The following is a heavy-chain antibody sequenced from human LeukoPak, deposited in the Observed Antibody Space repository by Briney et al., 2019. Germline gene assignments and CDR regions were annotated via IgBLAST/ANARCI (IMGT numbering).Heavy chain of an antibody. CDR3: AKDPTELGILPMDY. J-gene: IGHJ4*02. CDR1: GFTFSGNH. V-gene: IGHV3-23*01. D-gene: IGHD1-1*01. Sequence: AGGSLRLSCAASGFTFSGNHMSWVRQAPGKGLEWVSAISGSGGSTYYADSVKGRFTISRDNSKNTLYLQINSLRTEDTAVYYCAKDPTELGILPMDYWGQGTLVTVSS. CDR2: ISGSGGST.